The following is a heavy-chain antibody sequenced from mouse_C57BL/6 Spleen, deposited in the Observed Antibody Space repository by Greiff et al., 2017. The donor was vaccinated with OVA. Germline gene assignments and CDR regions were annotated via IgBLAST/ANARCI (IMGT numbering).Heavy chain of an antibody. CDR2: IDPSDSYT. CDR3: ARSYGSSHYAMDY. D-gene: IGHD1-1*01. CDR1: GYTFTSYW. V-gene: IGHV1-50*01. Sequence: QVQLQQSGAELVKPGASVKLSCKASGYTFTSYWMQWVKQRPGQGLEWIGEIDPSDSYTNYNQKFKGKATLTVDTSSSTAYMQLSSLTSEDSAVYYCARSYGSSHYAMDYWGQGTSVTVSS. J-gene: IGHJ4*01.